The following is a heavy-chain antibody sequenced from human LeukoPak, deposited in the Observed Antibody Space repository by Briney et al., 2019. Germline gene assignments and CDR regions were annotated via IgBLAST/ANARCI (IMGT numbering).Heavy chain of an antibody. CDR2: LIPMFRTP. D-gene: IGHD5-24*01. V-gene: IGHV1-69*05. CDR1: GGAFSSYA. Sequence: SVKVSCKAAGGAFSSYAFSWVRQAPGQGLEWMGGLIPMFRTPNYAQKFLGRVTITTDESTSTAYMELSSLRSEDTAVYYCARSGDGYNGVLGAFDIWGQGTMVTVSS. J-gene: IGHJ3*02. CDR3: ARSGDGYNGVLGAFDI.